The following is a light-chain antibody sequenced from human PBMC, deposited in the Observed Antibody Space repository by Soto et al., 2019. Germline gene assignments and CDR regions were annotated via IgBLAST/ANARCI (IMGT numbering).Light chain of an antibody. Sequence: DILMAPSPSTLSASVGARVAITCRASQSFCNGLAWYQQKPGKAPKVLIYDASTLESGVPSRFSGSGSGTEFILTISSLQPDDFASYCCQHYGGMWTFGQGTKVEMK. CDR1: QSFCNG. CDR2: DAS. J-gene: IGKJ1*01. V-gene: IGKV1-5*01. CDR3: QHYGGMWT.